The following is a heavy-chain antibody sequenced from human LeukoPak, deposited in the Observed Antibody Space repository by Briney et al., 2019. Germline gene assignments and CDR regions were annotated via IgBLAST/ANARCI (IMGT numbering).Heavy chain of an antibody. CDR1: GFTFSSYW. D-gene: IGHD3-10*01. J-gene: IGHJ5*02. CDR2: IKQDGSEK. V-gene: IGHV3-7*01. Sequence: GGSLRLSCAASGFTFSSYWMRWVRQAPGKGLEWVANIKQDGSEKYYVDSVKGRFTISRDNAKNSLYLQMNSLRAEDTAVYYCAMGLLWFGTGGFDPWGQGTLVTVSS. CDR3: AMGLLWFGTGGFDP.